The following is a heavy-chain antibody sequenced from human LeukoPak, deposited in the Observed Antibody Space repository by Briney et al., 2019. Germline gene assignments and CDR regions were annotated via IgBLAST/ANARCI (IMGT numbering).Heavy chain of an antibody. CDR2: IYYSGNT. J-gene: IGHJ4*02. D-gene: IGHD3-3*01. V-gene: IGHV4-39*01. Sequence: PSETLSLTCTVSGVSISSSNSYWGWIRQPPGKGLEWIGSIYYSGNTYYNASLKSQVSISIDTSKNQFSLKLTSVTAADTAVYYCARQTGSGMFILPGGQGTLVTVSS. CDR1: GVSISSSNSY. CDR3: ARQTGSGMFILP.